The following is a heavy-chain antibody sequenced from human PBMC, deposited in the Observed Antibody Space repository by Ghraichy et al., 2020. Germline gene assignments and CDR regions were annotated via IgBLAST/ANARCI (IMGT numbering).Heavy chain of an antibody. CDR3: ATDLNWPGS. V-gene: IGHV3-23*01. J-gene: IGHJ5*02. CDR1: GFTFNRFD. CDR2: MSASGGT. D-gene: IGHD1-20*01. Sequence: GGSLRLSCVASGFTFNRFDMAWVRQAPGKGLEWVSFMSASGGTSYADSVKGRFTISRDNPKNTLYLQMNSLRAEDTAVYYCATDLNWPGSWGQGTLVTVSS.